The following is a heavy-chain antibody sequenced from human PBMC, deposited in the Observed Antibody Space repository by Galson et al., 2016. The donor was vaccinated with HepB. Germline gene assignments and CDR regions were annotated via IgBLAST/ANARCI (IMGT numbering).Heavy chain of an antibody. CDR1: GFTLSRYS. D-gene: IGHD3-16*01. J-gene: IGHJ5*02. CDR2: ITRMDNV. V-gene: IGHV3-21*01. Sequence: SLRLSCAASGFTLSRYSMIWVRQAPGKGLEWVSSITRMDNVYYADPVRGRFTISRDNAKNSVFLQMSSLRADDTAVYYWVREMYFLGEPDPGGQGTLVIVSS. CDR3: VREMYFLGEPDP.